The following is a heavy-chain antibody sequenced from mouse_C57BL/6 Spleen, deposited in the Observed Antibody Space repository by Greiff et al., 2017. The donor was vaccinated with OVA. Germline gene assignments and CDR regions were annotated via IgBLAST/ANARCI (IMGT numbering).Heavy chain of an antibody. D-gene: IGHD1-1*01. CDR2: IYPSDSET. V-gene: IGHV1-61*01. Sequence: QVQLQQPGAELVRPGSSVKLSCKASGYTFTSYWMDWVKQRPGQGLEWIGNIYPSDSETHYNQKFKDKATLTVDKSSSTAYMQLSSLTSEDSAVYYCARGFYGRAWFAYWGQGTLVTVS. CDR1: GYTFTSYW. CDR3: ARGFYGRAWFAY. J-gene: IGHJ3*01.